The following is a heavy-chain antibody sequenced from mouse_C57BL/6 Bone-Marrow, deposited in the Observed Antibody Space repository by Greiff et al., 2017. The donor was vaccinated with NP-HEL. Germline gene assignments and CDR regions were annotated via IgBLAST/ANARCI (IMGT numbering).Heavy chain of an antibody. CDR1: GYSITSGYY. CDR3: ARTAQASFDY. J-gene: IGHJ2*01. V-gene: IGHV3-6*01. Sequence: EVQLVESGPGLVKPSQSLSLTCSVTGYSITSGYYWNWIRQFPGNNLEWMGYISYDGSNNYNPSLKNRISITRDTSKNQFFLKLNSVTTEDTATYYCARTAQASFDYWGQGTTLTVSS. CDR2: ISYDGSN. D-gene: IGHD3-2*02.